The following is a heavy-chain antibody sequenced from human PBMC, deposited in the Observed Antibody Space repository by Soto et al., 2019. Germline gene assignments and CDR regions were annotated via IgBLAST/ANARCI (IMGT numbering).Heavy chain of an antibody. CDR1: GFTFSSYA. J-gene: IGHJ4*02. CDR2: ISSNGGST. CDR3: ARARMITFGGVIVIPSYYFDY. V-gene: IGHV3-64*01. D-gene: IGHD3-16*02. Sequence: EVQLVESGGGLVQPGGSLRLSCAASGFTFSSYAMHWVRQAPGKGLEYVSAISSNGGSTYYANSVKGRFTISRDNSKNTLYLQMGSLRAEDMAVYYCARARMITFGGVIVIPSYYFDYWGQGTLVTVSS.